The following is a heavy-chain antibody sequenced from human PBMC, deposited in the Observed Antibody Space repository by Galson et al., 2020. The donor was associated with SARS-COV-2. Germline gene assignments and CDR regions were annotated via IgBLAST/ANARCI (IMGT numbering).Heavy chain of an antibody. D-gene: IGHD3-22*01. CDR1: GFTVSSNY. CDR2: IYSGGST. CDR3: ARDLRSGYGP. V-gene: IGHV3-53*01. J-gene: IGHJ5*02. Sequence: GESLKISCAASGFTVSSNYMSWVRQAPGKGLEWVSVIYSGGSTYYADSVKGRFTISRDNSKNTLYLQMNSRRAEDTAGYYCARDLRSGYGPWGQGTLVTVAS.